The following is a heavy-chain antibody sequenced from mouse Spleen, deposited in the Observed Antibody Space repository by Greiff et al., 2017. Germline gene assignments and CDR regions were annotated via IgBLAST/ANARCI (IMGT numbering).Heavy chain of an antibody. V-gene: IGHV2-6-5*01. CDR1: GFSLTDYG. CDR2: IWGGGST. J-gene: IGHJ4*01. Sequence: VMLVESGPGLVAPSQSLSITCTVSGFSLTDYGVSWIRQPPGKGLEWLGVIWGGGSTYYNSALKSRLSISKDNSKSQVFLKMNSLQTDDTAMYYCAKQDYYGSSHLYAMDYWGQGTSVTVSS. CDR3: AKQDYYGSSHLYAMDY. D-gene: IGHD1-1*01.